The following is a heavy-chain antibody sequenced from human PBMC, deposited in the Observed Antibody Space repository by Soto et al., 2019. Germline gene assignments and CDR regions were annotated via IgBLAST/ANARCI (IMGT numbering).Heavy chain of an antibody. CDR1: GGSISSGDYY. CDR3: ARDRGTMGSYDY. CDR2: IYYSGST. V-gene: IGHV4-30-4*01. Sequence: PSETLSLTCTVSGGSISSGDYYWSWIRQPPGKGLEWIGYIYYSGSTYYNPSLKSRVTISVDTSKNQFSLKLSSVTAADTAVYYCARDRGTMGSYDYWGQGTLVTVSS. D-gene: IGHD3-10*01. J-gene: IGHJ4*02.